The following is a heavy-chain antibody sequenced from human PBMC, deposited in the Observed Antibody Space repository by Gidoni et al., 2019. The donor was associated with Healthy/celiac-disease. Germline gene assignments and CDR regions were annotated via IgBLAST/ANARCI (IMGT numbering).Heavy chain of an antibody. J-gene: IGHJ6*03. CDR2: IYYSGST. Sequence: QVQLQESGPGLVKPSETLSLTCTVSGGSISSYYWSWIRQPPGKGLEWIGYIYYSGSTNYNPSLKSRVTISVDTSKNQFSLKLSSVTAADTAVYYCARGSLSHYYYYYMDVWGKGTTVTVSS. CDR1: GGSISSYY. CDR3: ARGSLSHYYYYYMDV. V-gene: IGHV4-59*01.